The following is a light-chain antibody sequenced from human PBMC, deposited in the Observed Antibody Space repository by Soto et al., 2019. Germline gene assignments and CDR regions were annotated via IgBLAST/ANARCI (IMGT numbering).Light chain of an antibody. V-gene: IGKV3-20*01. CDR2: GAS. J-gene: IGKJ1*01. CDR1: QSVSSTY. CDR3: QQYASTPWT. Sequence: EIMLTQSPGTLSLSPGERATLSCRASQSVSSTYLAWYQQKPGQTPRLLIYGASSWATGIPDSFSGSGSGAEFTLTISRLEPEDFAVYYCQQYASTPWTFGQGTKVDI.